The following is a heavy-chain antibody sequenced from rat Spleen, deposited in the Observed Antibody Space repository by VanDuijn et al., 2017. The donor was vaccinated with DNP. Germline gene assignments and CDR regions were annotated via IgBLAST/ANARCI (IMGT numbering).Heavy chain of an antibody. CDR1: GFTFNNYD. CDR2: ISPSGGRI. CDR3: ASSTIFDY. D-gene: IGHD1-12*01. Sequence: EVQLVESGGGLVQPGRSLKLSCAASGFTFNNYDMAWVRQAPTKGLEWVASISPSGGRIYYRDSVKGRFSVSRDNAKSSLYLQMDSLRSEDTATYYCASSTIFDYWGQGVMVTVSS. J-gene: IGHJ2*01. V-gene: IGHV5-25*01.